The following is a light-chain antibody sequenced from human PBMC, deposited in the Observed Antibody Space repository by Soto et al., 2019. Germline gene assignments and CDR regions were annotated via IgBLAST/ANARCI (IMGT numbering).Light chain of an antibody. CDR1: QNVNNNY. CDR3: QKYGSSPWK. V-gene: IGKV3-20*01. Sequence: IVLTQSPVTLSLSPGEGATVSCRASQNVNNNYLVWYQQRPGQAPGLLIHGASSRAAGVPDRFTGSGSGTDFTLTINRLEPEDFAVYYCQKYGSSPWKFGQGTKVDIK. J-gene: IGKJ1*01. CDR2: GAS.